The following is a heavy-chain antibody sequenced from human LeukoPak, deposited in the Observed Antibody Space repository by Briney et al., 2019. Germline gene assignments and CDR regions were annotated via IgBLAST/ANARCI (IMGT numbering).Heavy chain of an antibody. J-gene: IGHJ4*02. V-gene: IGHV1-2*02. CDR3: ARTNGEFHY. CDR2: INPKSGGT. D-gene: IGHD2-8*01. Sequence: GASVKVTRKSSGYTFTCYYIHWVRQAPGQGLEWMGWINPKSGGTNYAQKFQGRVTMTRDTSISTPYIELSRLRSDDTALYYCARTNGEFHYWGQGTLVTVSS. CDR1: GYTFTCYY.